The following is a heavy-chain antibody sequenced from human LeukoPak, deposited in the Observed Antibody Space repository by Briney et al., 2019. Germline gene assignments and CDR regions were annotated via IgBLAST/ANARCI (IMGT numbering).Heavy chain of an antibody. J-gene: IGHJ4*02. Sequence: ASVKVSCKASGDAFSTYVFTWVRQAPGQGLEWMGRIIPIVNMVDYAEEFQGRVSITADKSTSTAYMELSSLTSDDTAVFYCARDGASMMVDFDYWGQGTLVTVSS. D-gene: IGHD3-22*01. V-gene: IGHV1-69*04. CDR1: GDAFSTYV. CDR2: IIPIVNMV. CDR3: ARDGASMMVDFDY.